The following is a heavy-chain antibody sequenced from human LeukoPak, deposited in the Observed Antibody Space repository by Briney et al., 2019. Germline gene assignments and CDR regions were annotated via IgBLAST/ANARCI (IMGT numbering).Heavy chain of an antibody. V-gene: IGHV1-18*01. D-gene: IGHD5-24*01. CDR2: ISAYNGNT. CDR1: GYTFTSYG. CDR3: ARDLEGDGFSDY. Sequence: ASVKVSCKASGYTFTSYGISWVRQAPGQGLGWMGWISAYNGNTNYAQKLQGTVTMTPDTTTSTAYMELRSLRSDDTAVYYCARDLEGDGFSDYWGQGTLVTVSS. J-gene: IGHJ4*02.